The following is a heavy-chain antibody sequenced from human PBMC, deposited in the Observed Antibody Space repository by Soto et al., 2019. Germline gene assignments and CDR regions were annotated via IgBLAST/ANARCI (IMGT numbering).Heavy chain of an antibody. CDR3: ARGGGSTKVDY. CDR1: GGSITSSGYY. Sequence: QVQLQESGPGLVKPSQTLSLTCTVSGGSITSSGYYWSWIRQHPGEGLEWIGFTYNSGRTSYNPSLKSRVTISVDTSSNQFSLNLKSVTAADTAVDYCARGGGSTKVDYWGQGTLVTVSP. D-gene: IGHD2-2*01. V-gene: IGHV4-31*03. J-gene: IGHJ4*02. CDR2: TYNSGRT.